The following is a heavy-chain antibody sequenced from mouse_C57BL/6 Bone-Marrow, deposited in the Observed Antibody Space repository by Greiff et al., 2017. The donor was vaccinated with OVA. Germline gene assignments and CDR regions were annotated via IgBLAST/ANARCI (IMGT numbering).Heavy chain of an antibody. Sequence: EVMLVESGGGLVQSGRSLRLSCATSGFTFSDFYMEWVRQAPGKGLEWIAASRNKANDYTTEDSASVKGRFIVSRDTSQSILYLQMNALRAEDTAIYYCARDDCGTAWFAYWGQGTLVTVSA. V-gene: IGHV7-1*01. D-gene: IGHD4-1*01. CDR2: SRNKANDYTT. CDR1: GFTFSDFY. CDR3: ARDDCGTAWFAY. J-gene: IGHJ3*01.